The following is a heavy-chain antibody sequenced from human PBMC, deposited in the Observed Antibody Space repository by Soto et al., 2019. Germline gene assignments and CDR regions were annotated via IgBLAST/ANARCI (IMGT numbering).Heavy chain of an antibody. CDR2: ISYNSGSV. D-gene: IGHD3-3*01. Sequence: EVQLVESGGGLVQPGNSLRLSCAGSGFTFDDYAMHWVRQAPGKGLEWVSGISYNSGSVGYADSVSGRFTISRDRAKKSLYLEMNSLKTEDTAFYYCSISKVGFWRGYYSDRAFDPWGQGTLVTVSP. J-gene: IGHJ5*02. CDR1: GFTFDDYA. V-gene: IGHV3-9*01. CDR3: SISKVGFWRGYYSDRAFDP.